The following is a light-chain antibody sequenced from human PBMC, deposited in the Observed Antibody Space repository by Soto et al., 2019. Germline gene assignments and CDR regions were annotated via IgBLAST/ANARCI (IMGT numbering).Light chain of an antibody. CDR1: QGIAPY. J-gene: IGKJ4*01. V-gene: IGKV1-27*01. CDR2: ATS. CDR3: QKYNNAPLT. Sequence: DVQMTQSPSSLSAFVGDRVTITCRASQGIAPYLAWFQQKPGKVPKLLIYATSTLQSGVPSRFSGSGSGTDFTLTISSLQPEDVATYYCQKYNNAPLTFGGGTKVDIK.